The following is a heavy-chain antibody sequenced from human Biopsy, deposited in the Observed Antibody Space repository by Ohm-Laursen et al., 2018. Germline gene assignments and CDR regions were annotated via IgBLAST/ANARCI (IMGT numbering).Heavy chain of an antibody. V-gene: IGHV3-7*01. CDR2: INPDGSVK. CDR3: ARDER. Sequence: GSLRLSCTASGFMFSASWMSWVRQAPGKGLEWVANINPDGSVKYFADSVKGQFTISRDNAENSMYLQMSSLTVDDTAVYYCARDERWGQGTLVTVSS. J-gene: IGHJ4*02. D-gene: IGHD5-24*01. CDR1: GFMFSASW.